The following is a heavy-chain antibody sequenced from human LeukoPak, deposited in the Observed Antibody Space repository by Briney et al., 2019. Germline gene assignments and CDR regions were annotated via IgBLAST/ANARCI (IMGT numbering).Heavy chain of an antibody. CDR3: ARGRGLLWFGDPVGFDY. CDR2: ISAYNGNT. V-gene: IGHV1-18*01. D-gene: IGHD3-10*01. Sequence: ASVKVSCKASGGTFSSYAISWVRQTPGQGLEWMGWISAYNGNTNYAQKLQGRVTMTTDTSTSTAYMELRSLRSDDTAVYYSARGRGLLWFGDPVGFDYWGQGTLVTVSS. CDR1: GGTFSSYA. J-gene: IGHJ4*02.